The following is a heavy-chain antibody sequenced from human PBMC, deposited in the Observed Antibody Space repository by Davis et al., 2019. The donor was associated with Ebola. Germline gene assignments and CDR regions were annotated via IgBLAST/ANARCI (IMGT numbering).Heavy chain of an antibody. Sequence: GESLKISCAASGFTFSSYAMHWVRQAPGKGLVWVSRINSDGSSTSYADSVKGRFTISRDNAKNTLYLQMNSLRAEDTAVHYCAREGLYGMDVWGQGTTVTVSS. CDR3: AREGLYGMDV. J-gene: IGHJ6*02. CDR1: GFTFSSYA. CDR2: INSDGSST. V-gene: IGHV3-74*01.